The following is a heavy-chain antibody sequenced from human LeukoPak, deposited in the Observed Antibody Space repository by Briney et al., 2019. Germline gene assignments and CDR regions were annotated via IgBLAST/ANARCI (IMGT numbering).Heavy chain of an antibody. J-gene: IGHJ4*02. V-gene: IGHV3-66*01. Sequence: GGSLRLSCAASGFTVSSNYMSWVRQAPGKGLEWVSVIYSGGSTYYADSVKGRFTISRDNSKNTLYLQMNSLRAEDTAVYYCAKGYNMITFGGVIVYWGQGTLVTVSS. D-gene: IGHD3-16*02. CDR3: AKGYNMITFGGVIVY. CDR2: IYSGGST. CDR1: GFTVSSNY.